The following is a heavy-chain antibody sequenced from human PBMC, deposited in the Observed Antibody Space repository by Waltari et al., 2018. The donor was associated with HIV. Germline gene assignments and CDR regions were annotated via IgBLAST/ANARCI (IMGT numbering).Heavy chain of an antibody. D-gene: IGHD3-22*01. V-gene: IGHV4-39*01. J-gene: IGHJ5*02. CDR3: ARLGSNSSGHLSWFDP. Sequence: QLQLQESGPGLVKPSETLSLTCTVSGGSISSSSYYWGWIRQPPGKGLEWSGSIDYSGRTNYNPSLKSRVTISVDTSKAQFSLKLGSVTAADTAVYYCARLGSNSSGHLSWFDPWGQGTLVTVSS. CDR1: GGSISSSSYY. CDR2: IDYSGRT.